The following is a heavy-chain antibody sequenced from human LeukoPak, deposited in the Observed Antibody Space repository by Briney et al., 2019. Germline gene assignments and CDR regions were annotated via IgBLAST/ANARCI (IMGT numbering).Heavy chain of an antibody. Sequence: SETLSLTCTVSGGSISSYYWSWIRQPPGKGPEWIGYIYYSGSTNYNPSLKSRVTISVDTSKNQFSLKLSSVTAADTAVYYCARDPGASVFDYWGQGTLVTVSS. CDR1: GGSISSYY. J-gene: IGHJ4*02. V-gene: IGHV4-59*01. D-gene: IGHD3-10*01. CDR3: ARDPGASVFDY. CDR2: IYYSGST.